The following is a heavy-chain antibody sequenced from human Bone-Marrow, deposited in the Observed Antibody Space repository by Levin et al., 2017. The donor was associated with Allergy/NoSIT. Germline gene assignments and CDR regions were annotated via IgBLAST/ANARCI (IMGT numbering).Heavy chain of an antibody. Sequence: SQTLSLPCTVSGGSIRSSSYYWGWIRQPPGKGLEWIGSIYYSGSTYYNPSLKSRVTISVDTSKNQFSLKLSSVTAADTAVYYCARQIAVAGKHNWFDPWGQGTLVTVSS. D-gene: IGHD6-19*01. CDR2: IYYSGST. CDR1: GGSIRSSSYY. V-gene: IGHV4-39*01. CDR3: ARQIAVAGKHNWFDP. J-gene: IGHJ5*02.